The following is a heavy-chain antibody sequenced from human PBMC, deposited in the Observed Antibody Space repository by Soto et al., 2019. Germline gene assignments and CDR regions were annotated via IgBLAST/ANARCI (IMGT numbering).Heavy chain of an antibody. CDR2: IYYSGST. CDR1: GGSISSSSYY. J-gene: IGHJ4*02. D-gene: IGHD2-15*01. CDR3: ARLSQGGDIVVVVAATVFDY. V-gene: IGHV4-39*01. Sequence: QLQLQESGPGLVKPSETLSLTCTVSGGSISSSSYYWGWIRQPPGKGLEWIGSIYYSGSTYYNPSLKSRVTISVDTSKNQFSLKLSSVTAADTAVYYCARLSQGGDIVVVVAATVFDYWGQGTLVTVSS.